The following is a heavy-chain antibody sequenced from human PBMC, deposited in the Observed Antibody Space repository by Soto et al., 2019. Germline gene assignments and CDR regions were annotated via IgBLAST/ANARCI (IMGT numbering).Heavy chain of an antibody. J-gene: IGHJ6*02. CDR2: ISSSGSTI. Sequence: GGSLRLSCAASGFTFSDYYMSWIRQAPGKGLQWVSYISSSGSTIYYADSVKGRFTISRDNAKNSLYLQMNSLRAEDTAVYYCARAAAAGNGRRMDVWGQGTTVTVSS. D-gene: IGHD6-13*01. CDR1: GFTFSDYY. V-gene: IGHV3-11*01. CDR3: ARAAAAGNGRRMDV.